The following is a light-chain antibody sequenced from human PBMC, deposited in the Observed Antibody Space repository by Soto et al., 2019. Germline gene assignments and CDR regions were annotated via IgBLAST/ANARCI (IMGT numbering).Light chain of an antibody. J-gene: IGLJ2*01. CDR3: TSYTGYNNPVV. CDR1: SSDVGSYNY. Sequence: QSALTQPPSASGSPGQSVTISCTGTSSDVGSYNYVSWYQQHPDKAPKLMIYEVNKRPSGVPDRFSGSKSGNTASLTVSGLQAEDEADYYFTSYTGYNNPVVFGGGTKVTVL. V-gene: IGLV2-8*01. CDR2: EVN.